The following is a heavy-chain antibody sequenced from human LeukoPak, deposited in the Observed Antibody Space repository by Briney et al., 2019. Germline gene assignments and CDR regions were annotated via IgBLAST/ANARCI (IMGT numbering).Heavy chain of an antibody. D-gene: IGHD3-22*01. J-gene: IGHJ4*02. V-gene: IGHV3-48*04. CDR2: ISSSSSTI. Sequence: GGSLRLSCAASGFTSSSYSMNWVRQAPGKGLEWVSYISSSSSTIYYADSVKGRFTISRDNAKNSLYLQMNSLRAEDTAVYYCAREHYDSSGYYDYWGQGTLVTVSS. CDR1: GFTSSSYS. CDR3: AREHYDSSGYYDY.